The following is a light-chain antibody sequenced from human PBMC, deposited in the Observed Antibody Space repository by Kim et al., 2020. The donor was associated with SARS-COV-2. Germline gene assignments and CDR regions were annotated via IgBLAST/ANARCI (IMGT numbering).Light chain of an antibody. V-gene: IGLV1-40*01. CDR2: GNS. J-gene: IGLJ1*01. Sequence: QSVLTQPPSVSGAPGQRVTISCTGSSSNIGAGYDVHWYQQLPGTAPKLLIYGNSNRPSGVPDRFSDSKSGTSASLAITGLQAEDEADYYCQSYDSSLSVYVFGTGTKVTVL. CDR3: QSYDSSLSVYV. CDR1: SSNIGAGYD.